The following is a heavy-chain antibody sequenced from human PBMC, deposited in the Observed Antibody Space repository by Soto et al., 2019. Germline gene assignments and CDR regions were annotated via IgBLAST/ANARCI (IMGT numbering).Heavy chain of an antibody. D-gene: IGHD3-10*01. V-gene: IGHV3-23*01. CDR3: AKDRLSTMVRGVNWFDP. Sequence: EVQLLESGGGLVQPGGSLRLSCAASGFTFSSYAMSWVRQAPGKGLEWVSALSGSGGSTYYADPVKGRFTISRDNSKNTLYLQMNSRRAEDTAVDYCAKDRLSTMVRGVNWFDPWGQGTLVTVSS. CDR2: LSGSGGST. J-gene: IGHJ5*02. CDR1: GFTFSSYA.